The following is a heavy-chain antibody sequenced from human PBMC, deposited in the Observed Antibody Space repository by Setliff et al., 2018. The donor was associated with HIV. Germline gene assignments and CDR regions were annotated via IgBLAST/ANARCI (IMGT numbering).Heavy chain of an antibody. D-gene: IGHD2-2*02. CDR3: AHRAIRPGYYYMDV. J-gene: IGHJ6*03. V-gene: IGHV4-59*01. CDR1: GGSISGYY. Sequence: SETLSLTCTVSGGSISGYYWSWIRQPPGKGLEYIGSIFFTGNTIYNPSLKARVTKDTSKNQVVLTMTNMDPVDTATYYCAHRAIRPGYYYMDVWGRGTTVTVSS. CDR2: IFFTGNT.